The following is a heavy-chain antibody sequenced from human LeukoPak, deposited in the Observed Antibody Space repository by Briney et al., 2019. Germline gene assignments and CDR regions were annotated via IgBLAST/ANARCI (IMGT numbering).Heavy chain of an antibody. CDR2: INWNGGST. CDR3: ASGDYYDSSGLFDY. CDR1: GFTFDDYG. J-gene: IGHJ4*02. Sequence: GSLRLSCAASGFTFDDYGMSWVRQAPGKGLEWVSGINWNGGSTGYADSVKGRFTISRDDAKNSLYLQMNSLRAEDTALYYCASGDYYDSSGLFDYWGQGTLVTVSS. V-gene: IGHV3-20*04. D-gene: IGHD3-22*01.